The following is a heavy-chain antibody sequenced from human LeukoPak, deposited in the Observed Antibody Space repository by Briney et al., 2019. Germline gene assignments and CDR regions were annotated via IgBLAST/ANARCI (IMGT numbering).Heavy chain of an antibody. CDR1: GSTFSDYA. CDR2: FKTKYHQV. J-gene: IGHJ4*02. V-gene: IGHV3-23*05. Sequence: PGGSLRLSCVASGSTFSDYAMTWVRQAPGKGLEWVSTFKTKYHQVYYAESVRGRFTISTDNSRNTVFLQMNSLRADDTALYYCARSVPDYTRFDYWGQGALVTVSS. D-gene: IGHD4-11*01. CDR3: ARSVPDYTRFDY.